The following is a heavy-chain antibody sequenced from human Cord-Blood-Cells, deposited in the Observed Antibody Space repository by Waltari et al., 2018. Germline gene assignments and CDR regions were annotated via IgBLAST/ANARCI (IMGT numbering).Heavy chain of an antibody. CDR2: INHSGST. CDR3: ARVGYYDILTGDY. V-gene: IGHV4-34*01. D-gene: IGHD3-9*01. J-gene: IGHJ4*02. CDR1: GGSFSGYY. Sequence: QVQLQQWGAGLLKPSETLSLTCAVYGGSFSGYYWSWIRQPPGEGLGWIGEINHSGSTNYHPSLKSPVTISVDTSKNQFSLNLSSVTAADTAVYYCARVGYYDILTGDYWGQGTLVTVSS.